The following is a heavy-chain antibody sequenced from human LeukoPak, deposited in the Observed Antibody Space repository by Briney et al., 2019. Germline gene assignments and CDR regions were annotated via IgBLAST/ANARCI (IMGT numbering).Heavy chain of an antibody. CDR2: IYYSGST. CDR3: ARVSTVAPFYGMDV. V-gene: IGHV4-59*01. CDR1: GGSISSYY. Sequence: KSSETLSLTCTVSGGSISSYYWSWIRQPPGKGLEWIGYIYYSGSTNYNPSLKSRVTISVDTSKNQFSLKLSSVTAADTAVYYCARVSTVAPFYGMDVWGQGTTVTVSS. D-gene: IGHD4-11*01. J-gene: IGHJ6*02.